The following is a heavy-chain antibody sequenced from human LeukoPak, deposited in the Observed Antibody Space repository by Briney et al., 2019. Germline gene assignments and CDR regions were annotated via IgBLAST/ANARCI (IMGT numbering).Heavy chain of an antibody. CDR3: ARDFAFGELYCFDP. J-gene: IGHJ5*02. V-gene: IGHV1-69*13. Sequence: SVKVSCKASGDTFSNYAISWVRQAPGQGLEWMGGIIPIFGTANYAQKFQGRVTITADESTSTAYMELSSLRSGDTAVYYCARDFAFGELYCFDPWGQGTLVTVSS. D-gene: IGHD3-10*01. CDR1: GDTFSNYA. CDR2: IIPIFGTA.